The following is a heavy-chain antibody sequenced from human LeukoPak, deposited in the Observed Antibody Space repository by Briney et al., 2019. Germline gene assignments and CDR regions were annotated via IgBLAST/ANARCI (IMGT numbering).Heavy chain of an antibody. CDR2: ISGSGGST. CDR1: GFTFSSYA. J-gene: IGHJ4*02. D-gene: IGHD2-2*01. V-gene: IGHV3-23*01. Sequence: GGSLRLSCAASGFTFSSYAMTWVRQAPGKGLEWVSAISGSGGSTHYADSVKGRFTISRDNSENTLYLQMNSLRAEDTAIYYCARVVPAADYWGQGTLVTVSS. CDR3: ARVVPAADY.